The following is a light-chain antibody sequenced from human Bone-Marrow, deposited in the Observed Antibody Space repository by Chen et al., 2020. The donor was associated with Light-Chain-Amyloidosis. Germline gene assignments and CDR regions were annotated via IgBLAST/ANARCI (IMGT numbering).Light chain of an antibody. Sequence: DIQMTQSPSSLSASVGDRVTITCQASQDISNFLNWYQQRPGKAPKLLIYEASNLETGVPSRFSGGGSGTEFTLTISSLQPEDFATYYCQQYENLPLTFGPGTKVDGK. J-gene: IGKJ3*01. CDR1: QDISNF. CDR3: QQYENLPLT. V-gene: IGKV1-33*01. CDR2: EAS.